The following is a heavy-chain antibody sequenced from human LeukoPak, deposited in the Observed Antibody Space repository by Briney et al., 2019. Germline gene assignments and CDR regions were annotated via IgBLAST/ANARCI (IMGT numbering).Heavy chain of an antibody. J-gene: IGHJ5*02. V-gene: IGHV3-21*01. D-gene: IGHD3-9*01. CDR1: GCTFSCYI. CDR3: ARAEYNILTGYYGWFDP. Sequence: GGALRPSCASAGCTFSCYIMNWGRAAPGEGLGWVSSITSGSSYINYADSVKGRFTISRDNAKNSLYLQMNSLRAADTAVYYCARAEYNILTGYYGWFDPWGQGTLVTVSS. CDR2: ITSGSSYI.